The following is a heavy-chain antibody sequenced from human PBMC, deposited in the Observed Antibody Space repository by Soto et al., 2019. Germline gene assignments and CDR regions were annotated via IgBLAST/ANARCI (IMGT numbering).Heavy chain of an antibody. CDR1: GGTFRNYA. V-gene: IGHV1-69*01. CDR2: SIPVFGTA. CDR3: AIPLPKQQLVRGAFDH. Sequence: QVQLVQSGAEVKKPGSSVKLSCKTSGGTFRNYAINWVRQAPGQGLEWMGGSIPVFGTANYAQTFQGRLTITADESTRTAYMELSSLRSEDTAVYYCAIPLPKQQLVRGAFDHWGQGTLVTVAS. D-gene: IGHD6-13*01. J-gene: IGHJ4*02.